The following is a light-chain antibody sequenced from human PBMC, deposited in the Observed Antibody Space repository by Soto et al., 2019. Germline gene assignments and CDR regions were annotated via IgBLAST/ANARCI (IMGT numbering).Light chain of an antibody. V-gene: IGLV1-40*01. Sequence: QSVLTQPPSVSGAPGQRVTISCTGSSSNIGAGYDIHWYQHLPGTAPKLLLYAFINRPSGVPDRFSGSKAGTSASLDITGLQAEDEADYYCQGYDTSLGGEVFGTGTKLTVL. CDR1: SSNIGAGYD. CDR2: AFI. CDR3: QGYDTSLGGEV. J-gene: IGLJ1*01.